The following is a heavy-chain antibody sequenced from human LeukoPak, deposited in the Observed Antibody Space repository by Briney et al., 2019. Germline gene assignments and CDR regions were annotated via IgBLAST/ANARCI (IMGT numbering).Heavy chain of an antibody. CDR3: ARDGVTYDILTGFFDY. V-gene: IGHV4-38-2*02. J-gene: IGHJ4*02. CDR1: GYSISSGYY. Sequence: PSETLSLTCAVSGYSISSGYYWGWIRQPPGKGLEWIGSIYHSGSTYYNPSLKIRVTISVDTSKNQFSLKLISVTAADTAVYYCARDGVTYDILTGFFDYWGQGTLVTVSS. D-gene: IGHD3-9*01. CDR2: IYHSGST.